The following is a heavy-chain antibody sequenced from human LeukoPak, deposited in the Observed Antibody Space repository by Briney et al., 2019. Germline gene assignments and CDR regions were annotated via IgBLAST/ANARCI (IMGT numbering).Heavy chain of an antibody. CDR1: GFTVSSYA. J-gene: IGHJ3*01. CDR3: AKGNSWDYGDYG. D-gene: IGHD4-17*01. V-gene: IGHV3-23*01. CDR2: ISGSGGST. Sequence: GGSLRLSCAASGFTVSSYAMSWVRQAPGKGLEWVSTISGSGGSTYYADSVKGRFTISRDNSKNTLYLQMNSLRAEDTAVYYCAKGNSWDYGDYGWGQGTMVTVSS.